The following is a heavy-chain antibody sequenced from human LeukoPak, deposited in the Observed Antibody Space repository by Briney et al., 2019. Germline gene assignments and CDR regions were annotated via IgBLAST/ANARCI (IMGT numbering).Heavy chain of an antibody. D-gene: IGHD4-23*01. Sequence: SETLSLTCTVSGASINRGTYYWGWIRQPPGKGLEWIASIYYSGSTYYNPSLKNRISISVDTSKNQFSLKLSSVTAADTAVYYCARHSSDYGGNFGYWGQGTLVTVSS. CDR3: ARHSSDYGGNFGY. CDR1: GASINRGTYY. J-gene: IGHJ4*02. CDR2: IYYSGST. V-gene: IGHV4-39*01.